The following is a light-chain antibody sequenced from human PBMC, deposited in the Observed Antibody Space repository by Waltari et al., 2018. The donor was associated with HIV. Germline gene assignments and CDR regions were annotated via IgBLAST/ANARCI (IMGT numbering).Light chain of an antibody. Sequence: QAVVTQEPSLTVSLGGTVTLTCGSNTGAVTSGHYPYWFQQKPGQAPRTLIYDTSNKHSWTPARFSGSLLGGKAALTLSGAQPEDEAEYYCLLSYSDTRGGVFGGGTKLTVL. CDR3: LLSYSDTRGGV. V-gene: IGLV7-46*01. CDR2: DTS. CDR1: TGAVTSGHY. J-gene: IGLJ3*02.